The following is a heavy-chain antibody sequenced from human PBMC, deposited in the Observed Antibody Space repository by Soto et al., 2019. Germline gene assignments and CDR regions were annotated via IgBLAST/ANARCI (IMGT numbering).Heavy chain of an antibody. V-gene: IGHV3-53*04. CDR2: LHSGGDT. D-gene: IGHD3-10*01. CDR3: ARDGPYYYASRMDV. Sequence: EVQLVESGGGLVQPGGSLRLSCVASGIPVSSNYMTWVRQAPVKWLEWVSVLHSGGDTYYANSVKGRFTISRHDSTNTLFLQMNSLTAEDTAVYYCARDGPYYYASRMDVWGQGTTVTVSS. CDR1: GIPVSSNY. J-gene: IGHJ6*02.